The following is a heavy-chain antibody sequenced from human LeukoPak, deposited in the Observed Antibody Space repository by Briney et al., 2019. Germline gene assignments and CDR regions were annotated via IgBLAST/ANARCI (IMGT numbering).Heavy chain of an antibody. D-gene: IGHD6-13*01. CDR3: AKDITDVQLLAAAGYFDY. J-gene: IGHJ4*02. Sequence: PGGSLRLSCAASGFTFSSYGMHWVRQAPGKGLEWVAFIRYDGSNKYYADSVKGRFTISRDNSKNTLYLQMNSLRAEDTAVYYCAKDITDVQLLAAAGYFDYWGQGTLVTVSS. CDR1: GFTFSSYG. V-gene: IGHV3-30*02. CDR2: IRYDGSNK.